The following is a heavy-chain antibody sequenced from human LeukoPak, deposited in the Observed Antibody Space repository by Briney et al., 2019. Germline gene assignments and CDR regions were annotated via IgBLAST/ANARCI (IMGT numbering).Heavy chain of an antibody. V-gene: IGHV3-30-3*01. CDR1: GFTFSSYA. CDR2: ISYDGSNK. D-gene: IGHD2-15*01. J-gene: IGHJ4*02. CDR3: ARDQVARDIVVVLTATGTIDY. Sequence: GGSLRLSCAASGFTFSSYAMHWVRQAPGKGLEWVAVISYDGSNKYYADSVKGRFTISRDNSKNTLYLQMNSLRADDTAVYYCARDQVARDIVVVLTATGTIDYWGQGTLVTVSS.